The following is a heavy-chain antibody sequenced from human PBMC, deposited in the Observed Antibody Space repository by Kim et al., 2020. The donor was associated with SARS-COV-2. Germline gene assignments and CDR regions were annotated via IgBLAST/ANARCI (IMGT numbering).Heavy chain of an antibody. CDR2: INTDGSLT. Sequence: GGSLRLSCKASGFSFSSNWMHWVRQAPGKELVWVSRINTDGSLTNHADSVQGRFTISRDNADNTLYLQMNSLTVDDTAVYYCARDVCGSRDYWGQGTLVIVSS. CDR3: ARDVCGSRDY. CDR1: GFSFSSNW. D-gene: IGHD3-16*01. V-gene: IGHV3-74*01. J-gene: IGHJ4*02.